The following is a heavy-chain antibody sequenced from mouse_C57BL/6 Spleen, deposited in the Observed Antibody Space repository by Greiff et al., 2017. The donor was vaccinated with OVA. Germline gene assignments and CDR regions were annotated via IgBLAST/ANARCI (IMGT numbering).Heavy chain of an antibody. D-gene: IGHD1-1*01. CDR3: ARPRSSYWYFDV. Sequence: EVKVVESGGGLVQPGGSLKLSCAASGFTFSDYYMYWVRQTPEKRLEWVAYISNGGGSTYYPDTVKGRFTISRDNAKNTLYLQMSRLKSEDTAMYYCARPRSSYWYFDVWGTGTTVTVSS. CDR2: ISNGGGST. CDR1: GFTFSDYY. V-gene: IGHV5-12*01. J-gene: IGHJ1*03.